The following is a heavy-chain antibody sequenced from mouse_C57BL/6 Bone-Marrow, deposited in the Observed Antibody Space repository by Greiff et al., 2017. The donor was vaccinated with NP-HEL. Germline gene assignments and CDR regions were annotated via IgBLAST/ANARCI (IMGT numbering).Heavy chain of an antibody. CDR3: ARTVVATRYLDY. J-gene: IGHJ2*01. V-gene: IGHV8-12*01. Sequence: ESGPGILQSSQTLSLTCSFSGFSLSTSGMGVSWIRQPSGKGLEWLAHIYWDDDKRYNPSLKSRLTIAKDTSRNHVFLKSTSVDTADTATYYCARTVVATRYLDYWGQGTTLTVSS. D-gene: IGHD1-1*01. CDR2: IYWDDDK. CDR1: GFSLSTSGMG.